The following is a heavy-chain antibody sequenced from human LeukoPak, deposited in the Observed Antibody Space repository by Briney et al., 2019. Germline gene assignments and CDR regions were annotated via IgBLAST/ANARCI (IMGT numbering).Heavy chain of an antibody. V-gene: IGHV4-59*10. Sequence: PSETLSLTCAVYGGSFSGYYWSWIRQPAGKGLEWIGRIYTSGSTNYNPSLKSRVTMSVDTSKNQFSLKLSSVTAADTAVYYCASTALTYDYVWGSFRPFQHWGQGTLVTVSS. CDR3: ASTALTYDYVWGSFRPFQH. CDR2: IYTSGST. D-gene: IGHD3-16*01. J-gene: IGHJ1*01. CDR1: GGSFSGYY.